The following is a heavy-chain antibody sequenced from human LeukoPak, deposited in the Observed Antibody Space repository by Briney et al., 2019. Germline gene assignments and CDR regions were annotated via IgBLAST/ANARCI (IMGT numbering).Heavy chain of an antibody. V-gene: IGHV1-2*02. D-gene: IGHD3-16*02. Sequence: ASVKVSCKASGYTFTGYYVHWVRQAPGQGLEWMGWINPNSGGTNYAQKFQGRVTMTRDTSISTAYMELSRLRSDDTAVYYCARVQYDYVWGSYRYNYFDYWGQGTLVTVSS. CDR2: INPNSGGT. J-gene: IGHJ4*02. CDR3: ARVQYDYVWGSYRYNYFDY. CDR1: GYTFTGYY.